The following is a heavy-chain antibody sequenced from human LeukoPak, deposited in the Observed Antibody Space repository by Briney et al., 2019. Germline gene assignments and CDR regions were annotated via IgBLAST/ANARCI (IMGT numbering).Heavy chain of an antibody. CDR2: IYHSGST. Sequence: SGTLSLTCAVSGGSISSSNWWSWVRQPPGKGLEWIGEIYHSGSTNYNPSLKSRVTISVDKSKNQFSLKLSSVTAADTAVYYCAREWQWLVTYYFDYWGQGTLVTVSS. D-gene: IGHD6-19*01. V-gene: IGHV4-4*02. CDR1: GGSISSSNW. CDR3: AREWQWLVTYYFDY. J-gene: IGHJ4*02.